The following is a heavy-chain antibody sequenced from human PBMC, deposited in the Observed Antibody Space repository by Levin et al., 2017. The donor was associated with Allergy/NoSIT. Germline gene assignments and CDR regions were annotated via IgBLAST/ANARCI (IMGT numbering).Heavy chain of an antibody. CDR1: GGSISSGGYS. J-gene: IGHJ4*02. CDR3: ARVAGYSYGYYFDC. V-gene: IGHV4-30-2*01. CDR2: IYLSGST. Sequence: SETLSLTCAVSGGSISSGGYSWSWIRQPPGKGLEWIGNIYLSGSTNDNPSLKSRVTMSVDRSKNQFSLKLSYVTAADTAVYYCARVAGYSYGYYFDCGGPGTLVTVSS. D-gene: IGHD5-18*01.